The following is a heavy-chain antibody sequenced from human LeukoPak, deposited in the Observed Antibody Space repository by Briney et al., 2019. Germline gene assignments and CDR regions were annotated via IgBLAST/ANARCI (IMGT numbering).Heavy chain of an antibody. CDR3: ARQRNLYDYGGNSDFDY. V-gene: IGHV4-59*08. D-gene: IGHD4-17*01. Sequence: SETLSLTCAVYGGSFSGYYWSWIRQPPGKGLEWIGYIYYSGSTNYNPSLKSRVTISVDTSKNQFSLKLSSVTAADTAVYYCARQRNLYDYGGNSDFDYWGQGTLVTVSS. CDR2: IYYSGST. J-gene: IGHJ4*02. CDR1: GGSFSGYY.